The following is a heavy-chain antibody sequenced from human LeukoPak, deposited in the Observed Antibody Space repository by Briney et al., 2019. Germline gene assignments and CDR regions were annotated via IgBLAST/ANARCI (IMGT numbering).Heavy chain of an antibody. CDR3: ARIWKANYYYYYYMDV. CDR2: IYYSGST. J-gene: IGHJ6*03. D-gene: IGHD1-1*01. V-gene: IGHV4-39*01. CDR1: GGSISSSSYY. Sequence: PSETLSLTCTVSGGSISSSSYYWGWIRQPPGKGLEWIGSIYYSGSTYYNPSLKSRVTISVDTSKNQFSLTLSSVTAADTAVYYCARIWKANYYYYYYMDVWGKGTTVTVSS.